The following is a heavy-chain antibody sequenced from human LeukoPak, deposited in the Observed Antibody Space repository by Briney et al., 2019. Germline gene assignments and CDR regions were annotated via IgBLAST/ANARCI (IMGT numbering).Heavy chain of an antibody. CDR2: ISYDGSNK. V-gene: IGHV3-30*04. Sequence: GGSLRLSCAASGFTFSSYAMHWVRQAPGKGLEWVAVISYDGSNKYYADSVKGRFTISRDNSKNTLYLQMNSLRAEDTAVYYCARDGAYGDYGIYYYYMDVWGKGTTVTVSS. J-gene: IGHJ6*03. CDR1: GFTFSSYA. CDR3: ARDGAYGDYGIYYYYMDV. D-gene: IGHD4-17*01.